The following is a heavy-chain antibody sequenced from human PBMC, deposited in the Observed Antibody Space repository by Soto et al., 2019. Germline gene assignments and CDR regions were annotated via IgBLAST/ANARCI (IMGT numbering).Heavy chain of an antibody. V-gene: IGHV1-18*01. CDR3: ARDIGLPRRPTSVTIFGVVNNYDYYYGMDV. D-gene: IGHD3-3*01. J-gene: IGHJ6*02. CDR2: ISAYNGNT. CDR1: GYTFTSYG. Sequence: VASVKVSCKASGYTFTSYGISWVRQAPGQGLEWMGWISAYNGNTNYAQKLQGRVTMTTDTSTSTAYMELRSLRSDDTAVYYCARDIGLPRRPTSVTIFGVVNNYDYYYGMDVWGQGTTVTVSS.